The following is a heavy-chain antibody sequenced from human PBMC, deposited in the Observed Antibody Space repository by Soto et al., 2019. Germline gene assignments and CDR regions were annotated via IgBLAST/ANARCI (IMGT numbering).Heavy chain of an antibody. CDR2: ISYDGSNK. CDR1: GFTFSSYG. CDR3: ASKTGYYYGSGEKGIFLDY. D-gene: IGHD3-10*01. Sequence: GGSLRLSCAASGFTFSSYGMHWVRKAPGKVLDWVAIISYDGSNKYYADSVKGRFTISRDNSKNTLYLQMNSLRAEDTAVYYCASKTGYYYGSGEKGIFLDYWGQGTLDTVSS. V-gene: IGHV3-30*03. J-gene: IGHJ4*02.